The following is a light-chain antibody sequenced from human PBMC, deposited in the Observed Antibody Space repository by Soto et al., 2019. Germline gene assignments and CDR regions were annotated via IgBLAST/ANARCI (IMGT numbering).Light chain of an antibody. CDR3: QQSYTSPPWT. CDR2: RAS. Sequence: DIQMTQSPSSLSASVGDRVTISCRASQIISTYLNWYQQKPGTAPRLLISRASSVKSGVPPRFSGSGSGRDFTLTIRSLRPEDIATYFGQQSYTSPPWTFGQGTKVEVK. CDR1: QIISTY. J-gene: IGKJ1*01. V-gene: IGKV1-39*01.